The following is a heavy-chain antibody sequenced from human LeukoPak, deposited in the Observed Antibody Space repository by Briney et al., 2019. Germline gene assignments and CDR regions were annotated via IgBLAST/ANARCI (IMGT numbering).Heavy chain of an antibody. V-gene: IGHV3-23*01. CDR3: AKNSGYSDYDDGHVFDY. Sequence: HPGGPLRLSCAASGFTFSIFAMSWVRQAPEKGLEWVSGISGSGGSTYYAGSVKGRFTISRDNSRNTLYLQMNSLRAEDTAVFYCAKNSGYSDYDDGHVFDYWGQGTLVTVSS. CDR2: ISGSGGST. J-gene: IGHJ4*02. CDR1: GFTFSIFA. D-gene: IGHD5-12*01.